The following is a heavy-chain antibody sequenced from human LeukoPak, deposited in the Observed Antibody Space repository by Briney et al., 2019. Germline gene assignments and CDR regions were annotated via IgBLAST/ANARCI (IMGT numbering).Heavy chain of an antibody. J-gene: IGHJ4*02. CDR3: ARAGNLDC. Sequence: PGGSLRLSCAASGFTFSSYSMNWVRLAPGKGLEWVSSISSSSSYIYYADSVKGRFTISRDNAKNSLYLQMDSLRAEDTAVHYCARAGNLDCWGQGTLVTVSS. CDR2: ISSSSSYI. V-gene: IGHV3-21*04. CDR1: GFTFSSYS.